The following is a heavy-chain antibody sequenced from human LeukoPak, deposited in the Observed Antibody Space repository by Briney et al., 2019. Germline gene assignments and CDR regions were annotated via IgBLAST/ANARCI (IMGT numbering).Heavy chain of an antibody. J-gene: IGHJ4*02. CDR1: GYPFTTYG. CDR2: ISAYNGNT. D-gene: IGHD3-3*01. V-gene: IGHV1-18*01. CDR3: ARVAPGGTIFGVVKGKTSDY. Sequence: ASVKVSCKASGYPFTTYGITWVRQAPGQGLEWMGWISAYNGNTNYAQKLQGRVTMTTDTSTSTVYMELSSLRSEDTAVYYCARVAPGGTIFGVVKGKTSDYWGQGTLVTVSS.